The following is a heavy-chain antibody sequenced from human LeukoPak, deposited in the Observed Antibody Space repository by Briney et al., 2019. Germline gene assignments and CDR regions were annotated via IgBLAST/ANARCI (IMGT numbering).Heavy chain of an antibody. CDR2: INPSGGNT. CDR1: GYTFTSYY. Sequence: ASVKVSCKASGYTFTSYYIHWVRQAPGQGLEWMGIINPSGGNTSYAQKFQGRVTMTRDTSTSTVYMELSSLRSEDTAVYYCARFPNTAMVMGLEYYYYGMDVWGQGTTVTVSS. D-gene: IGHD5-18*01. CDR3: ARFPNTAMVMGLEYYYYGMDV. V-gene: IGHV1-46*01. J-gene: IGHJ6*02.